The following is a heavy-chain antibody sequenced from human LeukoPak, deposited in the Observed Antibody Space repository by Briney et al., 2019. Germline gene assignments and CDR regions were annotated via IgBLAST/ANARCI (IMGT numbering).Heavy chain of an antibody. Sequence: GGSLRLSCAASGFTFSSYSMSWVRQAPGKGLEWVSYISSGSDTIYYADSVKGRFTISRDNAKNSLYLQMNSQRDEDTAVYYCARKYEQTWGQGTLVTVSS. CDR1: GFTFSSYS. V-gene: IGHV3-48*02. CDR2: ISSGSDTI. CDR3: ARKYEQT. J-gene: IGHJ4*02. D-gene: IGHD2-2*01.